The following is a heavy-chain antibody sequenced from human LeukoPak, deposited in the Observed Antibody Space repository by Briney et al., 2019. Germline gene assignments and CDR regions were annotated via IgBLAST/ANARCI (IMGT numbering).Heavy chain of an antibody. V-gene: IGHV3-15*01. J-gene: IGHJ4*02. CDR2: IKSKTDGGTT. D-gene: IGHD3-22*01. Sequence: GGSLRLSCAASGFTFSSYGMHWVRQAPGKGLEWVGRIKSKTDGGTTDYAAPVKGRFTISRDDSKNTLYLQMNSLKTEDTAVYYCTTGRMYYYDSSGYSYYFDYWGQGTLVTVSS. CDR3: TTGRMYYYDSSGYSYYFDY. CDR1: GFTFSSYG.